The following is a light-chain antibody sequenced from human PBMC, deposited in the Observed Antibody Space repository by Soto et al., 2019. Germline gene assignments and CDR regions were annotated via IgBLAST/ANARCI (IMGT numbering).Light chain of an antibody. CDR3: QQYYSTPWT. Sequence: DIVMTQSPDSLAVSLGERATINCKSSQSVLYISNNKNYLAWYQQKPGQPPKLLIDWASTRESGVPDRFSGSGSGTDFTLTISSLQAEDVAVYYCQQYYSTPWTFGQGTKVEIK. V-gene: IGKV4-1*01. J-gene: IGKJ1*01. CDR1: QSVLYISNNKNY. CDR2: WAS.